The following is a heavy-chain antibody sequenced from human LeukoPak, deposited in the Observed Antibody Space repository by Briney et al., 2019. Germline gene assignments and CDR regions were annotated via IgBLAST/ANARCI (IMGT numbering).Heavy chain of an antibody. D-gene: IGHD5-12*01. Sequence: SETLSLTCGVSGGSVSSYYWSWIRQPPGKGLEWIGYIYSSGSANYNPSLKSRVTISIDTSKNQFSLTVKSVTAADTAVYYCARQYRVTTSSYYGLDVWGRGTAVTVSS. CDR3: ARQYRVTTSSYYGLDV. J-gene: IGHJ6*02. CDR2: IYSSGSA. CDR1: GGSVSSYY. V-gene: IGHV4-59*08.